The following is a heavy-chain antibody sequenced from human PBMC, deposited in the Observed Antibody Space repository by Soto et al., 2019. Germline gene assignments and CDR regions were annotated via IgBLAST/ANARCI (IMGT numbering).Heavy chain of an antibody. Sequence: QVQLVESGGGVVQPGRSLRLSCAASGFTFSSYAMHWVRQAPGKGLEWVAVISYDGSNKYYADSVKGRFTISRDNSKNTLYLQMNILRAEDTAVYYCARPLWRNDYNWGYFELWGRGTLVTVSS. D-gene: IGHD4-4*01. CDR1: GFTFSSYA. CDR2: ISYDGSNK. CDR3: ARPLWRNDYNWGYFEL. J-gene: IGHJ2*01. V-gene: IGHV3-30-3*01.